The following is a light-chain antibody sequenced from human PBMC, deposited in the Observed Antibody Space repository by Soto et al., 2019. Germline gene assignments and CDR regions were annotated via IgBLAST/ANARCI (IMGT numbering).Light chain of an antibody. V-gene: IGKV1-39*01. Sequence: DIQITQSPSSLSASVGDRVTITCRASQSISDYLNWYQQKPGKAPKLLIYAASRLQSGVPSRFSGSGSGTDFTLTISSLQPEDFAIYYCQQTYTTPEITFGQGTRLEIK. J-gene: IGKJ5*01. CDR3: QQTYTTPEIT. CDR2: AAS. CDR1: QSISDY.